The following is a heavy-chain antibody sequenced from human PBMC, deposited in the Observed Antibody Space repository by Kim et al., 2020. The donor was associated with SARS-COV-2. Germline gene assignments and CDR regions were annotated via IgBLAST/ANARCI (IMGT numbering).Heavy chain of an antibody. Sequence: LKSRVTISVATAKNQFSLKLSSVTAADTAVYYCARWATVTTFYYYYGMDVWGQGTTVTVSS. V-gene: IGHV4-34*01. CDR3: ARWATVTTFYYYYGMDV. J-gene: IGHJ6*02. D-gene: IGHD4-17*01.